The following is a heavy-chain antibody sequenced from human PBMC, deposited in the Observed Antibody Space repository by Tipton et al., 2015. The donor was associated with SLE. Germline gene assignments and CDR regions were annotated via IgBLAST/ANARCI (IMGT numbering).Heavy chain of an antibody. J-gene: IGHJ5*01. CDR1: GYSISSGYY. CDR2: IYHSGST. CDR3: ARGDDILTDNWFNS. Sequence: TLSLTCAVSGYSISSGYYWGWIRQPPGKGLEWIGSIYHSGSTYYNPSLQSRVTMSVDTSKSQFSLELTSVTVADTAVYYCARGDDILTDNWFNSWGQGTLVTVSS. V-gene: IGHV4-38-2*01. D-gene: IGHD3-9*01.